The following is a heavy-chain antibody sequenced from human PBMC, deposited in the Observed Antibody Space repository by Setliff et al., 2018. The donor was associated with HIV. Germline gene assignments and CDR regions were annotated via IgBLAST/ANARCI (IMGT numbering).Heavy chain of an antibody. CDR2: IIPLFDTS. CDR1: GGTFSTYG. V-gene: IGHV1-69*13. D-gene: IGHD3-22*01. J-gene: IGHJ4*02. CDR3: ARGNDYVSSGYYLD. Sequence: SVKVSCKASGGTFSTYGLSWVRQAPGQGLEWMGGIIPLFDTSNYAQKFQGRVTITADESTSTAYMELSSLTSEDSAVYYCARGNDYVSSGYYLDWGQGTLVTVSS.